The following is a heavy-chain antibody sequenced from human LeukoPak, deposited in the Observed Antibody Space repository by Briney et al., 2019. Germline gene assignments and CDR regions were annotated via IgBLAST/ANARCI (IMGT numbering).Heavy chain of an antibody. CDR3: ASGRAAAGNPFDP. CDR1: GFTFSSYA. J-gene: IGHJ5*02. D-gene: IGHD6-13*01. Sequence: GGSLRLSCAASGFTFSSYAMSWVRQAPGKGLEWVSAISASDGSTYYADSVKGRFTISRDNSKNTLYLQMNSLRAEDTAVYYCASGRAAAGNPFDPWGQGTLVTVSS. V-gene: IGHV3-23*01. CDR2: ISASDGST.